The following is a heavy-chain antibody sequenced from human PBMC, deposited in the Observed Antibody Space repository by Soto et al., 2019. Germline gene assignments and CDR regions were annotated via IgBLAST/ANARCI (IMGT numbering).Heavy chain of an antibody. J-gene: IGHJ4*02. Sequence: GASVKVSCNASGGTFSSYAISCVRQAPGQGLEWMGGIIPIFGTANYAQKFQGRVTITADESTSTAYMELSSLRSEDTAVYYCARNTGYSSSWPDYWGQGTLVTVSS. D-gene: IGHD6-13*01. CDR3: ARNTGYSSSWPDY. V-gene: IGHV1-69*13. CDR1: GGTFSSYA. CDR2: IIPIFGTA.